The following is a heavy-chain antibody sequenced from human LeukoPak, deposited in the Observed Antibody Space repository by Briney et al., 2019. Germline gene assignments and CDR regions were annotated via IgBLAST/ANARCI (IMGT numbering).Heavy chain of an antibody. CDR1: GFTFSSYG. J-gene: IGHJ6*02. CDR3: AKVGNMVRGVSNQYEDYYYGMDV. V-gene: IGHV3-30*02. CDR2: IRYDGSNK. D-gene: IGHD3-10*01. Sequence: GGSLRLSCAASGFTFSSYGMHWVRQAPGKGLEWVAFIRYDGSNKYYADSVKGRFTISRDNSKNTLYLQMNSLRAEDTAVYYCAKVGNMVRGVSNQYEDYYYGMDVWGQGTTVTVSS.